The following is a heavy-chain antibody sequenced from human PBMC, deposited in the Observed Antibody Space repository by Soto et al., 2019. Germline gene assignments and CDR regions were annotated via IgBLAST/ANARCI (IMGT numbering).Heavy chain of an antibody. CDR1: GGTFSSYA. D-gene: IGHD2-2*01. V-gene: IGHV1-69*13. CDR3: ARGYCSSTSCSLDY. CDR2: IIPIFGTA. Sequence: ASVKVSCKASGGTFSSYAISWVRQAPGQGLEWMRGIIPIFGTANYAQKFQGRVTITADESTSTAYMELSSLRSEDTAVYYCARGYCSSTSCSLDYWGQGTLVTVS. J-gene: IGHJ4*02.